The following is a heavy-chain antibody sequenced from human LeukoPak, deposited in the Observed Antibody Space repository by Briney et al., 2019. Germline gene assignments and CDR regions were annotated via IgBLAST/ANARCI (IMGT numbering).Heavy chain of an antibody. Sequence: GGSLRLSCAASGFTFSSYVMHWVRQAPGKGLEWVAVIWYDGSNKYYADSVKGRFTISRDNSKNTLYLQMNSLRAEDTAVYYCARVYRSGWYYSDYWGQGTLVTVSS. CDR1: GFTFSSYV. CDR2: IWYDGSNK. V-gene: IGHV3-33*01. CDR3: ARVYRSGWYYSDY. D-gene: IGHD6-19*01. J-gene: IGHJ4*02.